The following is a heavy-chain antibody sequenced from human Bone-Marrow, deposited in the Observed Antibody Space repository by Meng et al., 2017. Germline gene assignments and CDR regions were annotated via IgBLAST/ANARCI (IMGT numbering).Heavy chain of an antibody. Sequence: QVQLRQHGARVKKPRSSVKASCKASGGTFSSYAISWVRQAPGQGLEWMGGLIPIFGTANYAQKFQGRVTIIAHKSTTTAYMELTSLRSEDTAVYYCARGRYSGSYDYWGQGTLVTVSS. D-gene: IGHD1-26*01. CDR3: ARGRYSGSYDY. J-gene: IGHJ4*02. V-gene: IGHV1-69*06. CDR2: LIPIFGTA. CDR1: GGTFSSYA.